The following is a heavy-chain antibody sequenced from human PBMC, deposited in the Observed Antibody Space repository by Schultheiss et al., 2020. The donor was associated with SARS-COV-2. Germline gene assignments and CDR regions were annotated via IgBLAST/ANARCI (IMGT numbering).Heavy chain of an antibody. CDR3: AKDVCSSTSCYSYYGMDV. Sequence: GGSLRLSCAASGFTFSSYGMHWVRQAPGKGLEWVAVISYDGSNKYYADSVKGRFTISRDNSKNTLYLQMNSLRAEDTAVYYCAKDVCSSTSCYSYYGMDVWGQGTTVTVSS. V-gene: IGHV3-30*18. D-gene: IGHD2-2*01. CDR1: GFTFSSYG. J-gene: IGHJ6*02. CDR2: ISYDGSNK.